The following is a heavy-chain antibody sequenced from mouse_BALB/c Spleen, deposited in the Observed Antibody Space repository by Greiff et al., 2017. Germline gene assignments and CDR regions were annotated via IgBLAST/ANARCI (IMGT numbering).Heavy chain of an antibody. V-gene: IGHV3-8*02. Sequence: EVQLVESGPSLVKPSQTLSLTCSVTGDSFTSGYWNWIRKCPGNKLEYMGYISYSGSTYYNPSLKSRISITQDTSKNQYYLQLNSVTTEDTATYYCARRWEYYFDYWGQGTTLTVSS. D-gene: IGHD4-1*01. CDR1: GDSFTSGY. J-gene: IGHJ2*01. CDR2: ISYSGST. CDR3: ARRWEYYFDY.